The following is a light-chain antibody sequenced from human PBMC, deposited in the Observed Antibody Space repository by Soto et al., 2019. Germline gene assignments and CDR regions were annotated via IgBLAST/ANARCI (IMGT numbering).Light chain of an antibody. CDR3: SSYATSSPYV. J-gene: IGLJ1*01. V-gene: IGLV2-14*01. Sequence: QSALTQHASVSGSPGHSISVSCPGPSHGVGGYDYVSWYQQHPGKAPKLVIYEVSHRPSGISDRFSGSKSGNTASLTISGLQVEDEADYYCSSYATSSPYVFGPGTTVTVL. CDR1: SHGVGGYDY. CDR2: EVS.